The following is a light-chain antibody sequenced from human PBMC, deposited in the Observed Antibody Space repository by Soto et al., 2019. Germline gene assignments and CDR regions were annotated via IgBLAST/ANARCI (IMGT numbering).Light chain of an antibody. CDR1: SSDEGGYNY. CDR3: SSYTSSSPYV. CDR2: EVS. V-gene: IGLV2-14*01. J-gene: IGLJ1*01. Sequence: QSALTQPASVSGSPGQSITISCTGTSSDEGGYNYVSWYQQHPGKAPKLMIYEVSHRPSGVSNRFSGSKSGNKASLTISGLQAEDEADYYCSSYTSSSPYVFGTGTKVTVL.